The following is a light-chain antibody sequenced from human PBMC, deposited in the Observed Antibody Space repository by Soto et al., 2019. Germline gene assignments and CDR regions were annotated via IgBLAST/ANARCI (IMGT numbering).Light chain of an antibody. J-gene: IGLJ1*01. Sequence: SYELTQPPSVSVTTGQTARITCSGVVLSEQSSYWYQQKPGQAPVLVISKDRERPSGIPERFSASTSGTTVTLTISGVQVEDEADYCCQSADISGSSVFGTGTNVTVL. CDR2: KDR. V-gene: IGLV3-25*02. CDR1: VLSEQS. CDR3: QSADISGSSV.